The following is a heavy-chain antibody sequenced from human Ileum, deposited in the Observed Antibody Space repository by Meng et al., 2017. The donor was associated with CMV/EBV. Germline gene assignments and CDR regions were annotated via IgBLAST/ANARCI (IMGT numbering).Heavy chain of an antibody. CDR2: VSSSSRLI. CDR1: GCTFSSYS. Sequence: SGCTFSSYSRNWVRQASGKGLEWVSSVSSSSRLIYYTDSVKGRFTISRDNAKNSLYLQMNSLRAEDTAVFYCAAGHYDILTGYYSLDYWGQGTLVTVSS. J-gene: IGHJ4*02. V-gene: IGHV3-21*01. CDR3: AAGHYDILTGYYSLDY. D-gene: IGHD3-9*01.